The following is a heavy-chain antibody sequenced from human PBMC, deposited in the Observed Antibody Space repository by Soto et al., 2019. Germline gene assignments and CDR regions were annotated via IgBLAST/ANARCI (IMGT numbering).Heavy chain of an antibody. Sequence: SVKVSCKASGDTFSTYSITWMRQVPGQGLEWMGGIIPRSAKSNYAQKFQGRVTITADESTSTAYMELSSLRAEDTAVYYCAKAPSRWELFDYWGQGTLVTVSS. V-gene: IGHV1-69*13. CDR2: IIPRSAKS. CDR3: AKAPSRWELFDY. CDR1: GDTFSTYS. D-gene: IGHD1-26*01. J-gene: IGHJ4*02.